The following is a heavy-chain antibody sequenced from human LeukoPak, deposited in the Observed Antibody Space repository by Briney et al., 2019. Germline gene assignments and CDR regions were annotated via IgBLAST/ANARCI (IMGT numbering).Heavy chain of an antibody. Sequence: GGSLRLSCAASGFTFSSYEMNWVRQAPGKGLEWVSYISSSGSTIYYADSVKGRFTISRDNAKNSLYLQMNSLRAEDTAVYYCARDLHYYDSSGRDYWGQGTLITVSS. J-gene: IGHJ4*02. CDR3: ARDLHYYDSSGRDY. CDR2: ISSSGSTI. V-gene: IGHV3-48*03. D-gene: IGHD3-22*01. CDR1: GFTFSSYE.